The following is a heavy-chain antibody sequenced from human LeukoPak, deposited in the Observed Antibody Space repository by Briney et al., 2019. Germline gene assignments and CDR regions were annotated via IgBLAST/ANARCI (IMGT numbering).Heavy chain of an antibody. CDR2: IYYSGST. V-gene: IGHV4-39*07. Sequence: SETLSLTCTVSGGSISSSNYYWDWIRQPPGKGLEWIGAIYYSGSTNYNPSLKSRVTISIDMSKNQFSLKLTSVTAADTAVYFCARDDYGVFDAFDVWGQGTVVTVSS. CDR1: GGSISSSNYY. D-gene: IGHD4-17*01. J-gene: IGHJ3*01. CDR3: ARDDYGVFDAFDV.